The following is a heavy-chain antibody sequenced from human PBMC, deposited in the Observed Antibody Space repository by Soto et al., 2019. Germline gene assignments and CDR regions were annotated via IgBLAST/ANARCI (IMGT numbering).Heavy chain of an antibody. J-gene: IGHJ4*02. D-gene: IGHD2-2*02. CDR2: INPSGGST. CDR1: GCTFTSYY. CDR3: ARSILYLKYFDD. Sequence: XSVKVSCRASGCTFTSYYRHWVRQAPGQGLECMGIINPSGGSTSYAQKFQVRVTMTRDTSTSTVYMELSSLRSEDTAVYYCARSILYLKYFDDWGQGTLVTVSS. V-gene: IGHV1-46*01.